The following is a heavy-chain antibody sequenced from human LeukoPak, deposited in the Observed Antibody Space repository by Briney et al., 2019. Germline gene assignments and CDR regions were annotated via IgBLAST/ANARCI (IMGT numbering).Heavy chain of an antibody. CDR2: ISSSSSYI. D-gene: IGHD6-19*01. Sequence: GGSLRLSCAASGFTFSSYSMNWVRQAPGKGLEWVSSISSSSSYIYYADSVKGRFTISRDNAKNSLYLQMNSLRAEDTAVYYCARDPPPQWLIDYYYYGMDVWGQGTTVTVSS. J-gene: IGHJ6*02. CDR3: ARDPPPQWLIDYYYYGMDV. CDR1: GFTFSSYS. V-gene: IGHV3-21*01.